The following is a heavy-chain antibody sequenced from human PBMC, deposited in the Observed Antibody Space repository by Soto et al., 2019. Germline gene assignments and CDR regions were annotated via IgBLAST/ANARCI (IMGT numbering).Heavy chain of an antibody. V-gene: IGHV4-30-4*01. CDR3: ARVFSDSSSFFDP. D-gene: IGHD6-13*01. CDR2: IYYSGST. CDR1: GGSISSGDYY. J-gene: IGHJ5*02. Sequence: SETLSLTCTVSGGSISSGDYYWSWIRQPPGKGLEWIGYIYYSGSTYYNPSLKSRVTISVDTSKNQFSLKLSSVTAADTAVYYCARVFSDSSSFFDPWGQGTLVTVSS.